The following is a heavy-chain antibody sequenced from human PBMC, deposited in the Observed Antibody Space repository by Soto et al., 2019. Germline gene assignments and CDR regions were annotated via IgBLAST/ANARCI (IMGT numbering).Heavy chain of an antibody. J-gene: IGHJ4*02. CDR1: GGTFSSYT. Sequence: QVQLVQSGAEVKKPGSSVKVSCKASGGTFSSYTISWVRQAPGQGLEWMGRIIPILGIANYAQKFQGRVTITADKSTSTAYMELSSLRSEDTAVYYCARDSQISVGATPSWGQGTLVTVSS. V-gene: IGHV1-69*08. CDR3: ARDSQISVGATPS. D-gene: IGHD1-26*01. CDR2: IIPILGIA.